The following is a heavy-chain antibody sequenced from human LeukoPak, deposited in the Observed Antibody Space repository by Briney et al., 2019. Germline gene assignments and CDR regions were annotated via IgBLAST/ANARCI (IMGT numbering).Heavy chain of an antibody. V-gene: IGHV3-7*01. CDR2: IKQDGSEK. CDR3: AGGGYSSSPRFDY. Sequence: GGSLRLSCAASGFTFSSHWMSWVRQAPGKGLEWVANIKQDGSEKYYVDSVKGRFTISRDNAKNSLYLQMNSLRAEDTAVYYCAGGGYSSSPRFDYWGQGTLVTVSS. J-gene: IGHJ4*02. D-gene: IGHD6-6*01. CDR1: GFTFSSHW.